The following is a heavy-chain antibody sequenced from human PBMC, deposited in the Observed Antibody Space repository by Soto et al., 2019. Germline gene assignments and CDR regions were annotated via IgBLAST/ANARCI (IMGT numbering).Heavy chain of an antibody. V-gene: IGHV1-3*01. D-gene: IGHD3-22*01. CDR3: AYTPLAYYYDSSGYGRIDY. Sequence: ASVKVSCKASGYTFTSYAMHWVRQAPGQRLERMGWINAGNGNTKYSQKLQGRDNITRDTSASTAYMEMSSLRTEDTAVFYCAYTPLAYYYDSSGYGRIDYWGQGTLVTVSS. CDR1: GYTFTSYA. J-gene: IGHJ4*02. CDR2: INAGNGNT.